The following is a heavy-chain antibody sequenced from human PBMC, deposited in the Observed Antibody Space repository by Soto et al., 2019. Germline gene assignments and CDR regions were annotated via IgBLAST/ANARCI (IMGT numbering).Heavy chain of an antibody. CDR1: GGSISSSSYY. J-gene: IGHJ3*02. CDR2: IYYSGST. D-gene: IGHD2-15*01. Sequence: SETLSLTCTVSGGSISSSSYYWVWIRQPPGKGLDWIGSIYYSGSTYYNPSLKSRVTISVDTSKNQFSLKLSSVTAADTAVYYCARRFLRGGYCSGGSCSDAFDIWGQGTMVTVSS. CDR3: ARRFLRGGYCSGGSCSDAFDI. V-gene: IGHV4-39*01.